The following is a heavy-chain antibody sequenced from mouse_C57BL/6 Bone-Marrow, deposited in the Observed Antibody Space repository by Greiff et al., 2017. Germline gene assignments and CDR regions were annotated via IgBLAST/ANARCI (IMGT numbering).Heavy chain of an antibody. D-gene: IGHD1-1*02. V-gene: IGHV1-81*01. CDR2: IYPRSGNT. CDR3: ARKPFYCGYAMDY. Sequence: VQLQQSGAELARPGASVKLSCKASGYTFTSYGISWVKQRTGQGLEWIGEIYPRSGNTYYNEKFEGKATLTADKSSSTAYMELRSLTSEESAVYFCARKPFYCGYAMDYWGQGTSVTVSS. CDR1: GYTFTSYG. J-gene: IGHJ4*01.